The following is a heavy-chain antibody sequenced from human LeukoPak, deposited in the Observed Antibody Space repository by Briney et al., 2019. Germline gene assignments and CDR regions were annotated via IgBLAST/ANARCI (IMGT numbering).Heavy chain of an antibody. CDR3: AKDLGRYRNNYFDY. J-gene: IGHJ4*02. CDR2: ISGSGGGT. D-gene: IGHD1-26*01. Sequence: GRSLRLSCTASGFTFGDYAMSWVRQAPEKGLEWVATISGSGGGTYYADSVKGRFTISRDDSKNTLYLQMNSLRAEDTAVYYCAKDLGRYRNNYFDYWGQGTLVTVSS. V-gene: IGHV3-23*01. CDR1: GFTFGDYA.